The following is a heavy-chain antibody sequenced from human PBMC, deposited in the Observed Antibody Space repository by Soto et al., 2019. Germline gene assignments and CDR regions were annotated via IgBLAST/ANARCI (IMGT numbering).Heavy chain of an antibody. CDR1: GFTFSSYS. CDR3: ARESRFLEWLSLNWFDP. J-gene: IGHJ5*02. CDR2: ISSSSSTI. Sequence: PGGSLRLSCADSGFTFSSYSMNWVRQAPGKGLEWVSYISSSSSTIYYADSVKGRFTISRDNAKNSLYLQMNSLRDEDTAVYYCARESRFLEWLSLNWFDPWGQGTLVTVSS. D-gene: IGHD3-3*01. V-gene: IGHV3-48*02.